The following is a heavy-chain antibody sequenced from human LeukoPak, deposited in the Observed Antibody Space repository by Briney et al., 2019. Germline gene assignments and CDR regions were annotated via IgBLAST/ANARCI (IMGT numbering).Heavy chain of an antibody. V-gene: IGHV1-24*01. CDR3: ATDMQQLVDWYFDL. D-gene: IGHD6-13*01. CDR2: FDPEDGET. J-gene: IGHJ2*01. CDR1: GYTLTELS. Sequence: ASVKVSCKVSGYTLTELSMHWVRQAPGKGLEWMGGFDPEDGETIYAQKFQGRVTMTEDTSTDTAYMELSSLRSEDTAVYYCATDMQQLVDWYFDLWGRGTLVTVSS.